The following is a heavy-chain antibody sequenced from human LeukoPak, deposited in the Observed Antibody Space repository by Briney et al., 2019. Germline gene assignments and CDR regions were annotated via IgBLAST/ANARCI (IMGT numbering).Heavy chain of an antibody. Sequence: PGGSLRLSCAASGFTFSSYGMHWVRQAPGKGLEWVAFISYDRSNKYYADSVKGRFTISRDNSKNTLYLQMNSLRAEDTAVYYCAKDQRYHYDSSGSSDYWGQGTLVTVSS. J-gene: IGHJ4*02. CDR2: ISYDRSNK. CDR3: AKDQRYHYDSSGSSDY. V-gene: IGHV3-30*18. CDR1: GFTFSSYG. D-gene: IGHD3-22*01.